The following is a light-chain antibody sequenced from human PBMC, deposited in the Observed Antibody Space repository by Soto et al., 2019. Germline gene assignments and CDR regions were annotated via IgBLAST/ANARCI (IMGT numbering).Light chain of an antibody. J-gene: IGLJ2*01. CDR3: QTWGNGTHVV. CDR1: SGHSNFA. CDR2: VNTDGSH. V-gene: IGLV4-69*01. Sequence: QPVLTQSPSASASLGASVKLTCTLSSGHSNFAIAWHQQQPDRGPRYLMKVNTDGSHDKGDGIPDRFSGSTSGAERYLTISSLQSEDEADYYCQTWGNGTHVVFGGGTKLTVL.